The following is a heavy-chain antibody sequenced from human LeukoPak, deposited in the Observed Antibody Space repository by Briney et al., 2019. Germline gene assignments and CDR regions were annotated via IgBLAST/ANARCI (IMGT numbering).Heavy chain of an antibody. CDR1: GYSMSSGYY. V-gene: IGHV4-61*01. CDR3: AGVTGYMIEDYFDY. J-gene: IGHJ4*02. D-gene: IGHD3-22*01. CDR2: IYYSGST. Sequence: SETLSLTCTVSGYSMSSGYYWGWIRQPPGKGLEWIGYIYYSGSTNYNPSLKSRVTISVDTSKNQFSLRLSSMTAADTAVYYCAGVTGYMIEDYFDYWGQGTLVTVSS.